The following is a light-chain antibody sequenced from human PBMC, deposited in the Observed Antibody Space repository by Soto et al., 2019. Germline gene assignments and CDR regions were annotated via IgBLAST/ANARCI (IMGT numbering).Light chain of an antibody. CDR2: DAS. CDR3: QQYKV. V-gene: IGKV1-5*01. Sequence: DIQMAQSPSTLSASVGDRVTITCRASQSISSWLDWYQQKPGKAPKLLIYDASSLESGVPSRFSGSGSGTEFTLTISSLQPDDFATYYCQQYKVFGQGTRLEIK. J-gene: IGKJ5*01. CDR1: QSISSW.